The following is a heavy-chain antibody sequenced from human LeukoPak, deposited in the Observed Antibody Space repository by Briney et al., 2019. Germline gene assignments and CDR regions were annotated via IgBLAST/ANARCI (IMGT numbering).Heavy chain of an antibody. CDR3: ARGRSQGLSGYDPYYYYYMDV. D-gene: IGHD5-12*01. CDR1: GFTFSSYS. CDR2: ISSGSGYI. J-gene: IGHJ6*03. V-gene: IGHV3-21*01. Sequence: PGGSLRLSCAASGFTFSSYSMNWVRQAPGKGLEWVSSISSGSGYIYYADSVKGRFTISRDNAKNSLYLQMNSLRAEDTAVYYCARGRSQGLSGYDPYYYYYMDVWGKGTTVTVSS.